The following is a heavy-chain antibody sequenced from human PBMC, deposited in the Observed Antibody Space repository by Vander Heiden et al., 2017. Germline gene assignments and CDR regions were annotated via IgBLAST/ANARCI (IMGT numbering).Heavy chain of an antibody. CDR1: GFTFRNYG. D-gene: IGHD3-16*01. V-gene: IGHV3-33*01. J-gene: IGHJ5*02. CDR2: IWYDGSNQ. CDR3: ARDVGWPRGSFDP. Sequence: VQLLESGGGVVQPGKSLRLPCSASGFTFRNYGMHWVRQAPGKGLEWRKVIWYDGSNQHYSDSVKGRFTVSRDNSKNMLYLQINNLRAEDTAVYYCARDVGWPRGSFDPWGQGTLVTVSS.